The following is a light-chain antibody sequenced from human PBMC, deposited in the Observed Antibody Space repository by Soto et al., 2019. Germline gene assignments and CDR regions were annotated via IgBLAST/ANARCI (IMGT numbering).Light chain of an antibody. V-gene: IGLV2-14*01. CDR3: SSYTKTSTLVV. CDR1: SNDIGAYNY. CDR2: DVN. Sequence: QSVLTQPASVSGSPGQSITISCTGTSNDIGAYNYVSWYRQSPDKAPKLLIYDVNNRPSGVSTRFSGSKSGNTASLTISGLQAEDEADYYCSSYTKTSTLVVFGGGTKLTVL. J-gene: IGLJ3*02.